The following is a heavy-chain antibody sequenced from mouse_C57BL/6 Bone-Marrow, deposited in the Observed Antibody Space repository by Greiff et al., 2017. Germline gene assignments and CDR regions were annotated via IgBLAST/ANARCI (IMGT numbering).Heavy chain of an antibody. CDR1: GYTFTSYG. CDR3: ARVAAQATGY. Sequence: VKLVESGAELARPGASVKLSCKASGYTFTSYGISWVKQRTGQGLEWIGEIYPRSGNTYYNEKFKGKATLTADKSSSTAYMELRSLTSEDSAVFFCARVAAQATGYWGRGTTLTVSS. V-gene: IGHV1-81*01. D-gene: IGHD3-2*02. J-gene: IGHJ2*01. CDR2: IYPRSGNT.